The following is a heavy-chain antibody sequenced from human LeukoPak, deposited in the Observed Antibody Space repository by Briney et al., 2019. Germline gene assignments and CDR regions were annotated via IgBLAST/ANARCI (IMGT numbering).Heavy chain of an antibody. J-gene: IGHJ4*02. CDR3: ARGGYSGYDY. Sequence: PSETLSLTCTVSGGSISGGSYYWSWIRQPAGKGLEWIGRIYTSGSTNYNPSLKSRVTISVDTSKNQFSLKLSPTAADTAVYYCARGGYSGYDYWGQGTLVTVSS. D-gene: IGHD5-12*01. V-gene: IGHV4-61*02. CDR1: GGSISGGSYY. CDR2: IYTSGST.